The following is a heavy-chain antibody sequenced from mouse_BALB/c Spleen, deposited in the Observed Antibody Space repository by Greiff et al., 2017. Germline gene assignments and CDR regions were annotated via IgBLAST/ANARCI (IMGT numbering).Heavy chain of an antibody. CDR3: ARGGGSAWFAY. D-gene: IGHD1-1*02. CDR1: GYTFTSYV. J-gene: IGHJ3*01. Sequence: EVQLQQSGPELVKPGASVKMSCKASGYTFTSYVMHWVKQKPGQGLEWIGYINPYNDGTKYNEKFKGKATLTSDKSSSTAYMELSSLTSEDSAVYYCARGGGSAWFAYWGQGTLVTVSA. V-gene: IGHV1-14*01. CDR2: INPYNDGT.